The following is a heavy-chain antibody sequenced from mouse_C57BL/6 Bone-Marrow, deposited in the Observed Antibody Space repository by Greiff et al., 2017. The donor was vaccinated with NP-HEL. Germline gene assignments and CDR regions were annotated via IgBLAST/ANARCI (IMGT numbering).Heavy chain of an antibody. CDR3: AREGVTTVVAKDFDV. J-gene: IGHJ1*03. V-gene: IGHV1-53*01. Sequence: QVQLQQPGTELVKPGASVKLSCKASGYTFTSYWMHWVKQRPGQGLEWIGNINPSNGGTNYNEKFKSKATLTVDKSSSTAYMQLSSLTSEDSAVYYCAREGVTTVVAKDFDVGGTGTTVTVSS. CDR2: INPSNGGT. CDR1: GYTFTSYW. D-gene: IGHD1-1*01.